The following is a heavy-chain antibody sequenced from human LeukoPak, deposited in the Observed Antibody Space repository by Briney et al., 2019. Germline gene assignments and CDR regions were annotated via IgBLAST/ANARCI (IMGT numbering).Heavy chain of an antibody. J-gene: IGHJ5*02. CDR1: GFTFSSYG. CDR2: ISYDGSNK. CDR3: ARSPRYSSSWYWFDP. Sequence: GRSLRLSCAASGFTFSSYGMHWVRQAPGKGLEWVAVISYDGSNKYYADSVKGRFTISRDNSKNTLYLQMNSLRAEDTAVYYCARSPRYSSSWYWFDPWGQGTLVTVSS. D-gene: IGHD6-13*01. V-gene: IGHV3-30*03.